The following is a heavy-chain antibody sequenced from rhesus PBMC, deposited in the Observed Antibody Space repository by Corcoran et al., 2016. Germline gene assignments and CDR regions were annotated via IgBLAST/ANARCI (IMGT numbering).Heavy chain of an antibody. CDR3: ARDGAAGTTKDYFDY. J-gene: IGHJ4*01. D-gene: IGHD1-20*01. CDR1: GGSISSSNW. CDR2: ISGSSGST. Sequence: QVQLQESGPGLVKPSETLSLTCAVSGGSISSSNWWSWIRQPPGKGLEWIGYISGSSGSTYSNPSLRSRVTSSTDTSKNQFSLKLSSVTAADTAVYYCARDGAAGTTKDYFDYWGQGVLVTVSS. V-gene: IGHV4-65*01.